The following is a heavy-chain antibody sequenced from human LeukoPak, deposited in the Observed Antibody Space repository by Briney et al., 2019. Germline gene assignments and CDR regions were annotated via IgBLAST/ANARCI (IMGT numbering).Heavy chain of an antibody. CDR1: GFTFSSYA. V-gene: IGHV3-23*01. J-gene: IGHJ4*02. D-gene: IGHD3-22*01. CDR2: ISGSGGST. Sequence: GGSLRLSCAASGFTFSSYAMTWVRQAPGRGLEWVSAISGSGGSTYHADSVKGRFTISRDNSKNTLYLQMNSLRAEDTAVYYCAKDSGYYYDSSGYYYFDYWGQGTLVTVSS. CDR3: AKDSGYYYDSSGYYYFDY.